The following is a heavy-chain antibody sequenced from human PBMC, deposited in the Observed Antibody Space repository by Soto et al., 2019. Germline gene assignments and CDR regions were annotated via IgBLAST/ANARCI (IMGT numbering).Heavy chain of an antibody. V-gene: IGHV3-74*01. D-gene: IGHD3-10*01. CDR2: IKGDGIST. J-gene: IGHJ4*02. CDR1: GFTFSSYW. Sequence: EVQLVESGVGLVQPGGSLRLSCAASGFTFSSYWMHWVRQAPGKGLVWVSRIKGDGISTNYADSVKGRFTISRDNAKDTVFLQMNGLSADDPAVYYCARGAMGNYYNDYWGQGTLVTVSS. CDR3: ARGAMGNYYNDY.